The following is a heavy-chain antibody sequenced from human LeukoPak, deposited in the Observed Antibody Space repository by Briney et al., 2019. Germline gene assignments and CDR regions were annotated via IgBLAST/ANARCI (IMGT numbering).Heavy chain of an antibody. J-gene: IGHJ4*02. Sequence: ASVKVSCKASGYTFTSYGISWVRQAPGQGLEWMGWISAYNGNTNYAQKLQGRVTMTTDTSTSTAYMELRSLRSDDTAVYYCAREHCTNGVCYGAPGYWGQGTLVTISS. V-gene: IGHV1-18*01. D-gene: IGHD2-8*01. CDR1: GYTFTSYG. CDR3: AREHCTNGVCYGAPGY. CDR2: ISAYNGNT.